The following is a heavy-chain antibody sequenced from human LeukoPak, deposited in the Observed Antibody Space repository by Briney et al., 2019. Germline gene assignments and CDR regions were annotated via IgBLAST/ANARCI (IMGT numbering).Heavy chain of an antibody. CDR1: GFTFSSHA. CDR2: IRGSSDVI. J-gene: IGHJ4*02. Sequence: PGGSLRLSCAASGFTFSSHAMSWVRQAPGKGLEWVSLIRGSSDVIEYADSARGRFTISRDNSKNTVSLQLNNLRAEDTALYYCAKGQSASSTFDCWGQGTLVTVSS. CDR3: AKGQSASSTFDC. V-gene: IGHV3-23*01.